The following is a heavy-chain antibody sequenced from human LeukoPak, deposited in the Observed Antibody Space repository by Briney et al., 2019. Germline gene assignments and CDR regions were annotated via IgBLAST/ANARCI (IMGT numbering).Heavy chain of an antibody. CDR3: ARGRSSGWYDPLFDY. J-gene: IGHJ4*02. CDR2: ISAYNGNT. V-gene: IGHV1-18*01. Sequence: ASVKVSCKASGYTFTSYGISGVRQAPGQGLEWMGWISAYNGNTNYAQKLQGRVTITTDTSTSTAYMELRSLRSDDTAVYYCARGRSSGWYDPLFDYWGQGTLVTVSS. D-gene: IGHD6-19*01. CDR1: GYTFTSYG.